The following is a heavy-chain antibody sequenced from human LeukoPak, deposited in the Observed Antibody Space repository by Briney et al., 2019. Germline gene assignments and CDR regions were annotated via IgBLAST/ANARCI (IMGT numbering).Heavy chain of an antibody. D-gene: IGHD1-26*01. V-gene: IGHV3-11*01. CDR2: ISSSGSTI. CDR3: AKDAVGAVANHYFDY. J-gene: IGHJ4*02. CDR1: GFTFSDYY. Sequence: GGSLRLSCAASGFTFSDYYMSWIRQAPGKGLEWVSYISSSGSTIYYADSVKGRFTISGDNAKNTLYVQMNSLRAEDTAVYYCAKDAVGAVANHYFDYWGQGTLVTVSS.